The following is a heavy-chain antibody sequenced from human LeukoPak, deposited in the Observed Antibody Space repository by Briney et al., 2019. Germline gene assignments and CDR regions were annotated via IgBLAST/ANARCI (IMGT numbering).Heavy chain of an antibody. Sequence: PGGSLRLSCAASGFTFSDRFMDWVRQAPGKGLEWVGRSRNKANSYTTEYAASVKGRFTISRDESTNPLYLQMNSLKTEDTAVYYCARDGTAHYGMDVWGQGTTVTVSS. V-gene: IGHV3-72*01. J-gene: IGHJ6*02. CDR1: GFTFSDRF. D-gene: IGHD1-14*01. CDR3: ARDGTAHYGMDV. CDR2: SRNKANSYTT.